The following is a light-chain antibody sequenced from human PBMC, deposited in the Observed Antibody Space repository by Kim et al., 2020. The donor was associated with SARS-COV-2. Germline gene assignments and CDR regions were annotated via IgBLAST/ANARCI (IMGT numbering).Light chain of an antibody. J-gene: IGKJ4*02. CDR1: QGINTY. CDR3: QKYNSAPRT. Sequence: DIQMTQSPSSLSASVGDRVTISCRASQGINTYLAWYQHKRGKPPKLLIFAASTLQTGVPPRFSGSGSGTDFTLTISSLQPEDVATYYCQKYNSAPRTFGEGTKVDIK. CDR2: AAS. V-gene: IGKV1-27*01.